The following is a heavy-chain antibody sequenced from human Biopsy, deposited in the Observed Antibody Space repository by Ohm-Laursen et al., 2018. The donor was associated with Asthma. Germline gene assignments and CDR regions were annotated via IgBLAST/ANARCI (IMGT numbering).Heavy chain of an antibody. Sequence: SLRLSCTASGFAFNNSSMTWVRQAPGKGLEWVSSISASGVRTFYADSVKGRFTVSRDSSRNTLYLQLSTLRVEGTAVYFRAKITTDRQKANNWFDPWGQGTLVTVSS. CDR2: ISASGVRT. D-gene: IGHD3-22*01. V-gene: IGHV3-23*01. CDR3: AKITTDRQKANNWFDP. J-gene: IGHJ5*02. CDR1: GFAFNNSS.